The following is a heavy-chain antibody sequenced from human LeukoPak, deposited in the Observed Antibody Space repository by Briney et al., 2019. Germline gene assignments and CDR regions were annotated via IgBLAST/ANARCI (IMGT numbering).Heavy chain of an antibody. Sequence: PGGSLRLSCAASGFNFNKYEMNWVRQAPGKGLEWISYINGRGATIENADSARGRFTISRDNAKNSLFLQMNSLRAEDTAVYYCARDGDNGWDFDCWGQGTLVTVSS. CDR2: INGRGATI. V-gene: IGHV3-48*03. D-gene: IGHD6-19*01. CDR3: ARDGDNGWDFDC. J-gene: IGHJ4*02. CDR1: GFNFNKYE.